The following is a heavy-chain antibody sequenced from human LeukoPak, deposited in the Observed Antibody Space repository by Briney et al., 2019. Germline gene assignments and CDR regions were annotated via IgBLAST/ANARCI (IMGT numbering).Heavy chain of an antibody. CDR3: ARDRYGDDEFAY. Sequence: GGSLRLSCAASGFTFTDNYMNWLRQAPGKGLEWVSYISSSGSTIYYADSVKGRFTISRDNAKNSLYLQMNSLRAEDTAVYYCARDRYGDDEFAYWGQGTLVTVSS. D-gene: IGHD4-17*01. V-gene: IGHV3-11*01. CDR1: GFTFTDNY. J-gene: IGHJ4*02. CDR2: ISSSGSTI.